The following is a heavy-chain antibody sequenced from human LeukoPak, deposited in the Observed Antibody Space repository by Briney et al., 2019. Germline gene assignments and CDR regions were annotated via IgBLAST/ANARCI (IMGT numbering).Heavy chain of an antibody. V-gene: IGHV3-21*01. CDR2: ISSGSGSM. J-gene: IGHJ4*02. CDR1: GFTFNTYT. Sequence: GGSLRLSCAASGFTFNTYTTNWVRQAPGKGLEWVSSISSGSGSMFYIDSVRGRFTISRDNARNSLYLQMNSLRVEDTAVYYCPRGDRRDFWGQGTLVTVSS. CDR3: PRGDRRDF.